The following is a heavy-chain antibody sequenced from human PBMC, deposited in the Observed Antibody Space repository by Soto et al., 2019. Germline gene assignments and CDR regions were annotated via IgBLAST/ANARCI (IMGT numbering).Heavy chain of an antibody. CDR1: GFTFSSYA. Sequence: GGSLRLSXAASGFTFSSYAMSWVRQAPGKGLEWVSAISGSGGSTYYADSVKGRFTISRDNSKNTLYLQMNSLRAEDTAVYYCRSSWSDYYYYGMDVWGQGTTVTVSS. D-gene: IGHD6-13*01. CDR3: RSSWSDYYYYGMDV. J-gene: IGHJ6*02. CDR2: ISGSGGST. V-gene: IGHV3-23*01.